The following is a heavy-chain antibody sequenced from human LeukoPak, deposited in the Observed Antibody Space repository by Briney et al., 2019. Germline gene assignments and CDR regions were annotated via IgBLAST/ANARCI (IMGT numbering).Heavy chain of an antibody. CDR2: MNPNSGNT. CDR1: GYTFTSYD. D-gene: IGHD2-2*02. CDR3: ARGGDIVVVPAVIPPKDYYYYYMDV. J-gene: IGHJ6*03. V-gene: IGHV1-8*01. Sequence: GASVKVSCKASGYTFTSYDINWVRQATGQGLEWMGWMNPNSGNTGYAQKFQGRVTMTRNTSISTAYMELSSLRSEDTAVYYCARGGDIVVVPAVIPPKDYYYYYMDVWGKGTTVTVSS.